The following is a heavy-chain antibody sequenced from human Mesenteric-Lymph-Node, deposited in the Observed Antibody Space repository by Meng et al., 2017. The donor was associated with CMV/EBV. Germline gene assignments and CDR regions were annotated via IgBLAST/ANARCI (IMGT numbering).Heavy chain of an antibody. V-gene: IGHV7-4-1*02. CDR3: ARGGSGSGYDGTLEY. J-gene: IGHJ4*02. CDR2: INTNTGNP. D-gene: IGHD5-12*01. CDR1: GYTFRSYV. Sequence: SGYTFRSYVINWVRQAPGRGLEWMGWINTNTGNPTYVQGFTGRFVFSLDTSVSTAYLQISSLKSDDTAVYYCARGGSGSGYDGTLEYWGQGTLVTVSS.